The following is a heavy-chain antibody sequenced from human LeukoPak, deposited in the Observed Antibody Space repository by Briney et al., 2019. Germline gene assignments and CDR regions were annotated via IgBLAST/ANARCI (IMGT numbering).Heavy chain of an antibody. CDR2: VYSSGST. CDR1: GGSIRSSSSY. D-gene: IGHD1-1*01. J-gene: IGHJ4*02. CDR3: ARRPLLQSIDY. V-gene: IGHV4-39*07. Sequence: SETLSLTCTVSGGSIRSSSSYWGWIRQPPGKGLEWIGSVYSSGSTYYDPSLKSRVTISVDTSRNQFSLKLSSVTAADTAVYYCARRPLLQSIDYWGQGTLVTVSS.